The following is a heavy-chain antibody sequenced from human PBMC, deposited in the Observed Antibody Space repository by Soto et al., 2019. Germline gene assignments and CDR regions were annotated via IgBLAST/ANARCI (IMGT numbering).Heavy chain of an antibody. CDR1: GFTFSNAW. Sequence: EVQLVESGGGLVKPGGSLRLSCAASGFTFSNAWMSWVRQAPGKGLEWVGRIKSKTDGGTTDYAAPVKGIFTISRDDSKITLYLQMNSLKTEDTVVYYCTSEPHFLGPPAGVCWGQGTLVSVSS. CDR3: TSEPHFLGPPAGVC. V-gene: IGHV3-15*01. D-gene: IGHD2-2*01. J-gene: IGHJ4*02. CDR2: IKSKTDGGTT.